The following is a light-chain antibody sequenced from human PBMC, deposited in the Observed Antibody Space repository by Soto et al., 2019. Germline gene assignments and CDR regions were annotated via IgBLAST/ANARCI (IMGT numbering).Light chain of an antibody. V-gene: IGKV1-5*03. J-gene: IGKJ1*01. Sequence: DIQMTQSPSTLSSSVGDRVTVTCRASQSISSWLAWYQQKPGKAPKLLIYKASSLESGVPLRFSGSGSGTEFTLTISSLQPDDSATYYCQQYNSYPYTFDQGTKVDI. CDR2: KAS. CDR1: QSISSW. CDR3: QQYNSYPYT.